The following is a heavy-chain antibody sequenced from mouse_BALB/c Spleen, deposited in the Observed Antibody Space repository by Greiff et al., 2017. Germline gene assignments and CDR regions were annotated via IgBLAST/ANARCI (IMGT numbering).Heavy chain of an antibody. D-gene: IGHD2-4*01. CDR2: ISYDGSN. CDR1: GYSITSGYY. J-gene: IGHJ4*01. CDR3: ARGYYDYDDAMDY. V-gene: IGHV3-6*02. Sequence: EVQRVESGPGLVKPSQSLSLTCSVTGYSITSGYYWNWIRQFPGNKLEWMGYISYDGSNNYNPSLKNRISITRDTSKNQFFLKLNSVTTEDTATYYCARGYYDYDDAMDYWGQGTSVTVSS.